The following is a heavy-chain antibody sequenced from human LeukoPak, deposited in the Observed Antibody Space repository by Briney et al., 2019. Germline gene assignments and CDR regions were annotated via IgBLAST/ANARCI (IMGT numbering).Heavy chain of an antibody. V-gene: IGHV3-7*01. J-gene: IGHJ5*02. D-gene: IGHD2/OR15-2a*01. CDR1: GFTITNHW. CDR3: VRGPFFSVP. CDR2: IKQDGSEK. Sequence: GGSLRLSCAVSGFTITNHWMSWVRQAPGKGLEWVANIKQDGSEKYYVDSVKGRFTISRDNGKNSLYLQMNSLRVEDTALYYCVRGPFFSVPWGQGTLVTVSS.